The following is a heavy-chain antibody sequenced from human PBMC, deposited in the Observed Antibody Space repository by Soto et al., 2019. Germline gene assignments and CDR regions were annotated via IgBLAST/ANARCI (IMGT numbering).Heavy chain of an antibody. V-gene: IGHV4-59*12. CDR3: ARGYSGYEFDY. CDR2: IYYSGST. CDR1: GGSISSYY. Sequence: SSETLSLTCTVSGGSISSYYWSWIRQPPGKGLEWIGYIYYSGSTNYNPSLKSRVTISVDTSKNQFSLKLSSVTAADTAVYYCARGYSGYEFDYWGQGTLVTVSS. D-gene: IGHD5-12*01. J-gene: IGHJ4*02.